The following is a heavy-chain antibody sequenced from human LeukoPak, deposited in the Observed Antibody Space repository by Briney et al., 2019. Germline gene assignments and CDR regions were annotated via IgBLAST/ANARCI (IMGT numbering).Heavy chain of an antibody. CDR2: IYPGDSDT. D-gene: IGHD3-10*01. CDR1: GYSFTSYW. CDR3: ARHRSYGSGSYWYYYYYMDV. Sequence: GESLKISCKGSGYSFTSYWIGWVRQMPGKGLEWMGIIYPGDSDTRYSPSFQGQVTISADKSISTAYLQWSSLKASDTAMYYCARHRSYGSGSYWYYYYYMDVWGKGTTVTISS. J-gene: IGHJ6*03. V-gene: IGHV5-51*01.